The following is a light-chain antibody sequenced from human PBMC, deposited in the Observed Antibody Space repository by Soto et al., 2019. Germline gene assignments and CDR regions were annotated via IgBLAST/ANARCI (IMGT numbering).Light chain of an antibody. V-gene: IGLV2-14*03. CDR2: GVS. CDR1: SNDVGGYNY. Sequence: QSALVQPASVSGSPGQSITISCTGTSNDVGGYNYVSWYQHHPGEAPKLIIFGVSNRPSGVSNRFSGSKSGNTASLTISGLPADDEADFYCNSYTASSTLVFGSGTKLTVL. CDR3: NSYTASSTLV. J-gene: IGLJ1*01.